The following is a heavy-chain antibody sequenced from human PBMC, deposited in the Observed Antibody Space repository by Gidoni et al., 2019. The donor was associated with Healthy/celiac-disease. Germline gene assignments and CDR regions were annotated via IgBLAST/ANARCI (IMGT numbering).Heavy chain of an antibody. D-gene: IGHD6-13*01. V-gene: IGHV4-39*01. CDR3: ASASSYSSSWSYYFDY. CDR2: IYYSGST. J-gene: IGHJ4*02. CDR1: GGPISSSSYY. Sequence: QLQLQESGPGLVKPSETLSLTCTVSGGPISSSSYYWGWIRQPPGKGLEWIGSIYYSGSTYYNPSLKSRVTISVDTSKNQFSLKLSSVTAADTAVYYCASASSYSSSWSYYFDYWGQGTLVTVSS.